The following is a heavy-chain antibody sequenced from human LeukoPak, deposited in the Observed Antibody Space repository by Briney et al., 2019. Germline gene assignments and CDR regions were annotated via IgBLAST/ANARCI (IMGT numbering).Heavy chain of an antibody. CDR1: GFTFSSYW. J-gene: IGHJ6*03. CDR2: INTDGSST. D-gene: IGHD3-3*01. V-gene: IGHV3-74*01. CDR3: ARDQSDFWSIGYYYMDV. Sequence: PGGSLRLSCAASGFTFSSYWMHWVRQAPGKGLVWVSRINTDGSSTSYADSVKGRFTISRDNAKNTLYLQMNSLRAEDTAVYYCARDQSDFWSIGYYYMDVWGKGTTVTVSS.